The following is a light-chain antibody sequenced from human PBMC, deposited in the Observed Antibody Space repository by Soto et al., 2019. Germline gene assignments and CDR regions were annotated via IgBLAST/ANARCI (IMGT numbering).Light chain of an antibody. J-gene: IGKJ4*01. CDR2: DAS. CDR3: QRYKDWPPIT. Sequence: IVVSQSPVTLSVYHGERATLSCRASQDIVTNVAWYQQKPGQAPRLIIFDASTRATGIPDRFSGRGSGTDFTLTISSLQSEDSAVYFCQRYKDWPPITFGGGTKVDIK. V-gene: IGKV3-15*01. CDR1: QDIVTN.